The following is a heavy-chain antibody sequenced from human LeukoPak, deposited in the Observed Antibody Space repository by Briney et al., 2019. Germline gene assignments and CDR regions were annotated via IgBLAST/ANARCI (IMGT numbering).Heavy chain of an antibody. D-gene: IGHD1-7*01. CDR1: GGSFSGYY. V-gene: IGHV4-34*01. CDR3: ARRWNYGRNYYIDV. J-gene: IGHJ6*03. Sequence: SETLSLTCAVYGGSFSGYYWSWIRQPPGKGLEWIGEINDSGRINYNPSLMSRVTVSVDTSKNQFSLRLTSVTAADTAVYYCARRWNYGRNYYIDVWGNGATVSVSS. CDR2: INDSGRI.